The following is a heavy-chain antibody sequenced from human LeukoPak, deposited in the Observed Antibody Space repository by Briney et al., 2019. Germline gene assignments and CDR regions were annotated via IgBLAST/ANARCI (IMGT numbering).Heavy chain of an antibody. Sequence: SETLSLTCAVYGGSFSGYYWGWIRQPPGKGLEWIGSIYYSGNTYYNVSLKSRVSISVDTSKNQFSLKLSSVTAADTAVYYCARLPYRQQLSFGYYYMDVWGKGTTVTISS. V-gene: IGHV4-34*01. CDR3: ARLPYRQQLSFGYYYMDV. CDR1: GGSFSGYY. CDR2: IYYSGNT. J-gene: IGHJ6*03. D-gene: IGHD6-13*01.